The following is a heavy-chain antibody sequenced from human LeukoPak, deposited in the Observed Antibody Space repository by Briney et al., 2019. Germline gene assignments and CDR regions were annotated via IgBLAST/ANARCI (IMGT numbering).Heavy chain of an antibody. Sequence: SDTLSQNCTVTGGSISGYYWSWNSQPLRNALYCIGEINHSGSTNYNPSLKSRVTISVDTSKNQFSLKLSSVTAADTAVYYCARRKRSGCSSTSCLLDWFDPWGQGTLVTVSS. CDR2: INHSGST. CDR1: GGSISGYY. J-gene: IGHJ5*02. V-gene: IGHV4-34*01. D-gene: IGHD2-2*01. CDR3: ARRKRSGCSSTSCLLDWFDP.